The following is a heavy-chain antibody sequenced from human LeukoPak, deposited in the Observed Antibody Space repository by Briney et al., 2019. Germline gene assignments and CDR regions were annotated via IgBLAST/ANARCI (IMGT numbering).Heavy chain of an antibody. V-gene: IGHV4-59*11. CDR2: IYYSGST. J-gene: IGHJ5*02. Sequence: SETLSLTCTVSTGSISSHYWSWIRQPPGKGLEWIGYIYYSGSTNYNPSLKSRVTISVDTSKNQFSLKLSSVTAADTAVYYCARVLQPSSRWLQFGNWFDPWGQGTLVTVSS. CDR3: ARVLQPSSRWLQFGNWFDP. CDR1: TGSISSHY. D-gene: IGHD5-24*01.